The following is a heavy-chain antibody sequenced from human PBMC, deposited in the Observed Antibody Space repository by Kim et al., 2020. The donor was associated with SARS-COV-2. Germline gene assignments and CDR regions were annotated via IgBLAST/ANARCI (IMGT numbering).Heavy chain of an antibody. Sequence: SETLSLTCTVSGGSMSTYYWSWIRQPPGKGLEWIGYISYSGSTNYNPSLRSRVTISIDTSRNQFSLELTSVTAGDTAVYSCAGVIAAAGQPTCSFYPWGQGTLVTVSS. V-gene: IGHV4-59*01. CDR2: ISYSGST. J-gene: IGHJ5*02. CDR3: AGVIAAAGQPTCSFYP. D-gene: IGHD6-13*01. CDR1: GGSMSTYY.